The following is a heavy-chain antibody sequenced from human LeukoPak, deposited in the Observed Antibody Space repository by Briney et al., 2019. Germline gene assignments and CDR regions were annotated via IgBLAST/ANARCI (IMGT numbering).Heavy chain of an antibody. Sequence: EASVKVSCKASGGTFSSYAISWVRQAPGQGLEWMGGIIPILGTANYAQKFQGRVTITADESTSTAYMELSSLRSEDTAVYYCATGPDWDYYFDYWGQGTLVTVSS. V-gene: IGHV1-69*01. D-gene: IGHD1-7*01. J-gene: IGHJ4*02. CDR3: ATGPDWDYYFDY. CDR2: IIPILGTA. CDR1: GGTFSSYA.